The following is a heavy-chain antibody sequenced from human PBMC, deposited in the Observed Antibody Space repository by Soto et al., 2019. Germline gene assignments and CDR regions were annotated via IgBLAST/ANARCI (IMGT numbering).Heavy chain of an antibody. V-gene: IGHV1-46*01. Sequence: ASVKVSCKASGYTFTSYYMHWVRQAPGQGLEWMGIINPSGGSTSYAQKFQGRVTMTRDTSTSTVYMELSSLRSEDTAVYYCARTLGVYYDSSGYYYALDYWGQGTLVTVSS. CDR2: INPSGGST. D-gene: IGHD3-22*01. CDR3: ARTLGVYYDSSGYYYALDY. J-gene: IGHJ4*02. CDR1: GYTFTSYY.